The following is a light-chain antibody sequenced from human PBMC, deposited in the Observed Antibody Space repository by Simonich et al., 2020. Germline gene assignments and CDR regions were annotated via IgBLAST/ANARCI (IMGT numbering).Light chain of an antibody. CDR2: DVR. J-gene: IGLJ3*02. Sequence: QSALTQPASVSGSPGQSITISCTGTSSDVGGYNYVSWDQKHPGKAPKLMIYDVRERPSGVSNRFSGSKSGNTASLTISGLQAEDEADYYCSSYTSSSTVFGGGTKLTVL. CDR1: SSDVGGYNY. CDR3: SSYTSSSTV. V-gene: IGLV2-14*01.